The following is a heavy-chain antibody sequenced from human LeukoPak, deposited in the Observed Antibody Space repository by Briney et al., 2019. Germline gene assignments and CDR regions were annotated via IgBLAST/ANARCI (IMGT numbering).Heavy chain of an antibody. D-gene: IGHD6-6*01. CDR1: GGSISSSTYY. Sequence: PSETLSLTCTVSGGSISSSTYYWGWIRQPPGKGLEWIGSISYTGTAYYKPSLKSRVTISVDTSKNQFSLKLSSVTAADTAVYYCARLGPVDKIAARPHVDYWGQGNLVTVSS. CDR3: ARLGPVDKIAARPHVDY. J-gene: IGHJ4*02. V-gene: IGHV4-39*01. CDR2: ISYTGTA.